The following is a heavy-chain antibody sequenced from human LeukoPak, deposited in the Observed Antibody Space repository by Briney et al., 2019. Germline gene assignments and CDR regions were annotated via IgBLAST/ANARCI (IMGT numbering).Heavy chain of an antibody. CDR1: GFTFCHFW. Sequence: GVPLTLPCTPSGFTFCHFWMLCPRQSPGKGLEWVANIKKDGSGKYYLDSMKGRFTIPKDNAKNSLYLQLNTLRADHTAVYYCERARSGYYYDYWGRGTLVTVSS. CDR2: IKKDGSGK. D-gene: IGHD3-22*01. V-gene: IGHV3-7*04. CDR3: ERARSGYYYDY. J-gene: IGHJ4*02.